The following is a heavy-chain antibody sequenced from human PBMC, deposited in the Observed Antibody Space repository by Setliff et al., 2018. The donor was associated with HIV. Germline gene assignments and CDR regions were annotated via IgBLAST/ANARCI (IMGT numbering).Heavy chain of an antibody. J-gene: IGHJ4*02. CDR3: ARDFISDSSGYYSSHFDC. Sequence: PSETLSLTCTVSGGSISSNNYYWSWIRQHPGKGLEWIGYIYYSGSTYYNPSLKSRVTISVDTSKNQFSLKLSSVTAADTAVYYCARDFISDSSGYYSSHFDCWGQGTLVTVSS. CDR2: IYYSGST. V-gene: IGHV4-31*03. CDR1: GGSISSNNYY. D-gene: IGHD3-22*01.